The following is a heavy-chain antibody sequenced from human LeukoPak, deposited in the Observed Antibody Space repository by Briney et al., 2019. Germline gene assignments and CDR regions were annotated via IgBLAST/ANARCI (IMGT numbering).Heavy chain of an antibody. CDR3: AKAIWIRGNYYFDY. Sequence: GASVKVSCKASGYIFANYAVHWVRQAPGQRLEWMGWINAGNGNTKYSQNFQGRVTITRDSSASTAYMDLSSLRSEDTAVCYCAKAIWIRGNYYFDYWGQGTQVTVSS. CDR1: GYIFANYA. J-gene: IGHJ4*02. V-gene: IGHV1-3*01. CDR2: INAGNGNT. D-gene: IGHD3-10*01.